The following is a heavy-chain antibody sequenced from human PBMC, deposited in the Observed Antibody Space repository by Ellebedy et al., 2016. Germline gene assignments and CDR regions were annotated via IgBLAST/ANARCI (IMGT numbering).Heavy chain of an antibody. Sequence: SETLSLXXTVSGYSISSGYYWGWIRQPPGKGLEWIGSIYHSGSTYYNPSLKSRVTISVDTSKNQFSLKLTSVTAADTAVYYCARGDPFDYWGQGALVTVSS. CDR1: GYSISSGYY. CDR2: IYHSGST. V-gene: IGHV4-38-2*02. CDR3: ARGDPFDY. J-gene: IGHJ4*02.